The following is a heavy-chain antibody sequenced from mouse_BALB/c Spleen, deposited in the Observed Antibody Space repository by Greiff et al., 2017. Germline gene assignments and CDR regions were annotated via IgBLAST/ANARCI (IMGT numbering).Heavy chain of an antibody. J-gene: IGHJ4*01. V-gene: IGHV3-2*02. Sequence: DVKLQESGPGLVKPSQSLSLTCTVTGYSITSDYAWNWIRQFPGNKLEWMGYISYSGSTSYNPSLKSRISITRDTSKNQFFLQLNSVTTEDTATYYCALSTMITRYYAMDYWGQGTSVTVSS. CDR3: ALSTMITRYYAMDY. CDR1: GYSITSDYA. CDR2: ISYSGST. D-gene: IGHD2-4*01.